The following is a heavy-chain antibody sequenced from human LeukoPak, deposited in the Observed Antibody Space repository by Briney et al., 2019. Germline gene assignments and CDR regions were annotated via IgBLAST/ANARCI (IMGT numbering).Heavy chain of an antibody. CDR2: ITPNRAIT. J-gene: IGHJ4*02. V-gene: IGHV1-69*04. Sequence: AASVKVSCKASGGTFSSYSISWVRQAPGQGPEWLGRITPNRAITDYAQTFRGRVTLTADKSTSPVYMEVGGLTSEDTAAYYCARDSALRCSSTSRYFDYWGQGTLVPVSS. D-gene: IGHD2-2*01. CDR3: ARDSALRCSSTSRYFDY. CDR1: GGTFSSYS.